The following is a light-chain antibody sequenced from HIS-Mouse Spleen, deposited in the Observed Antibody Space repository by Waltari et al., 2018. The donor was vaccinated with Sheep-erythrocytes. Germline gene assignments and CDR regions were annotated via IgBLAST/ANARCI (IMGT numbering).Light chain of an antibody. CDR3: QAWDSSTVV. CDR2: QDS. V-gene: IGLV3-1*01. Sequence: SYELTQPPSVSVSPGQTASITCSGDKLGDKYACWYHQKPGQSPVLVIYQDSKRPSGIPERFSGSNSGNTGTLTISGTQAMDEADYYCQAWDSSTVVVGGGTKLTVL. J-gene: IGLJ2*01. CDR1: KLGDKY.